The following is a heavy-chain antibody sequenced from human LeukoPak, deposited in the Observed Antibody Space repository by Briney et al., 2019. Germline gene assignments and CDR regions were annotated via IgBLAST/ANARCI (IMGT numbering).Heavy chain of an antibody. CDR3: AREGFRIQLWLLVA. J-gene: IGHJ5*02. Sequence: PGRSLRLSCAASGFTFSSYAMHWVRQAPGKGLEWVAVISYDGSNKYYADSVKGRFTISRDNSKNTLYLQMNSLRSEDTAVYYCAREGFRIQLWLLVAWGQGTLVTVSS. V-gene: IGHV3-30*04. D-gene: IGHD5-18*01. CDR1: GFTFSSYA. CDR2: ISYDGSNK.